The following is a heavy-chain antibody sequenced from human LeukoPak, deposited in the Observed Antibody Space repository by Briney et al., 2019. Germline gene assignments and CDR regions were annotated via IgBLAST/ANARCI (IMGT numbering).Heavy chain of an antibody. J-gene: IGHJ5*02. CDR2: INPNSGGT. D-gene: IGHD3-10*01. CDR1: GYTFTGYY. V-gene: IGHV1-2*02. CDR3: ARAVMVRGVPWFDP. Sequence: ASVKVSCKASGYTFTGYYMHWVRQAPGQGLEWMGWINPNSGGTNYAQKFQGRVTMTRDTSISTAYMELSRLRSDDTAVYYCARAVMVRGVPWFDPWGQGTLVTVSS.